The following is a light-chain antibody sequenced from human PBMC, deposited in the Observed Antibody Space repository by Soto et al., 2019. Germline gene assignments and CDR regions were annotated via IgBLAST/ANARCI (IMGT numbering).Light chain of an antibody. CDR3: QQYNNWPPIT. Sequence: EIVMTQSPATLSVSPGERATVSCRASQSVSSNLAWYQQKPGQAPRLLIYGASTRATGIPARFSGSGSGTEFTPTLSSLQSEDFAVYYCQQYNNWPPITFGQGTRLEIK. J-gene: IGKJ5*01. V-gene: IGKV3-15*01. CDR2: GAS. CDR1: QSVSSN.